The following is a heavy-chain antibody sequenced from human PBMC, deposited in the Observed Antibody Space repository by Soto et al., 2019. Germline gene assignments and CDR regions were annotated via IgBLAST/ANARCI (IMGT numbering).Heavy chain of an antibody. V-gene: IGHV2-5*02. Sequence: QITLKESGPTLVKPTQTLTLTCTFSGFSLSTSGVGVAWIRQPPGKALEWLALIYWDDGKRYSPSLTTRLNITKDTAKNQVVLTLTNVDPVDTATYYCAHRPAYDSSTGYYPFDYWGQGSLVTVSS. J-gene: IGHJ4*02. D-gene: IGHD3-9*01. CDR1: GFSLSTSGVG. CDR2: IYWDDGK. CDR3: AHRPAYDSSTGYYPFDY.